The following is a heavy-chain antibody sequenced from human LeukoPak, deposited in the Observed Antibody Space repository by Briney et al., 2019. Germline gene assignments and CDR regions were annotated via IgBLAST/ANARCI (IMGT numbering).Heavy chain of an antibody. J-gene: IGHJ3*02. V-gene: IGHV3-23*01. CDR2: ISGSGTST. CDR1: GFTFSSYA. CDR3: AKVGAAAWGTAFDI. Sequence: GGSLRLSCAASGFTFSSYAMSWVRQTPGKGLEWVSGISGSGTSTYYADSVKGRFTVSRDNSKNMLYLQMHSLRAEDTAIYYCAKVGAAAWGTAFDIWGQGTLVTVSS. D-gene: IGHD6-13*01.